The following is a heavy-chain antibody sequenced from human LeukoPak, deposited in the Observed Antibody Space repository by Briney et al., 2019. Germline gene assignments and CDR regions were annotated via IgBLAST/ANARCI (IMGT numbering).Heavy chain of an antibody. D-gene: IGHD5-18*01. V-gene: IGHV3-53*04. CDR3: ARVDTVMAYYFDL. Sequence: GGSLRLSCAASGFTLSTYCMTWVRQAPGKGLEWVSTIYSGGTTYYADSVMGRFTISRHNSRNTLYLQMNSLRAEDTAVYYCARVDTVMAYYFDLWGQGTLVTVSS. CDR1: GFTLSTYC. CDR2: IYSGGTT. J-gene: IGHJ4*02.